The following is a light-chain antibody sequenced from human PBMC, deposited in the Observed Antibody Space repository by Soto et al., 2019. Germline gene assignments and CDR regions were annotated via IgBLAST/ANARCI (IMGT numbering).Light chain of an antibody. CDR3: ATWDDSLNDYV. J-gene: IGLJ1*01. Sequence: SVLTQPPSASGAPGQRVTISCSGSASNIGRDPVNWYQQVPGTAPKLLIFKNNQRPSGVPDRFSGSKSGSSASLAISGLRSGDEADYYCATWDDSLNDYVFATGTKVTV. CDR2: KNN. V-gene: IGLV1-44*01. CDR1: ASNIGRDP.